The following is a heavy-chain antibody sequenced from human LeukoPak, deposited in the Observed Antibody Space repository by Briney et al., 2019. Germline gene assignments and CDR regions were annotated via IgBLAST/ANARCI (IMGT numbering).Heavy chain of an antibody. Sequence: GASVKVSCKASGYTFTSYYMHWVRQAPGQGLEWMAIINPSGGSTRYAQKFKGRVTITADESTSAAYRELSRLRSEYTAVYYCARGVNYDYVWGSYRGIYYFDYWGQGTLVTVSS. CDR2: INPSGGST. V-gene: IGHV1-46*01. CDR1: GYTFTSYY. J-gene: IGHJ4*02. CDR3: ARGVNYDYVWGSYRGIYYFDY. D-gene: IGHD3-16*02.